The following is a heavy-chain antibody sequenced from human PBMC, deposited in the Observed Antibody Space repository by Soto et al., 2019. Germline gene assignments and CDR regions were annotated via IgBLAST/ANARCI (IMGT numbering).Heavy chain of an antibody. D-gene: IGHD3-10*01. CDR2: IYYSGST. Sequence: QLQLQESGPGLVKPSETLSLTCTVSGGSISSSSYYWGWIRQPPGKGLEWIGSIYYSGSTNYNPSLKSRVTISVDTSKNQFSLKLSSVTAADTAVYYCARRPWFGELAYFDYWGQGTLVTVSS. CDR3: ARRPWFGELAYFDY. CDR1: GGSISSSSYY. J-gene: IGHJ4*02. V-gene: IGHV4-39*01.